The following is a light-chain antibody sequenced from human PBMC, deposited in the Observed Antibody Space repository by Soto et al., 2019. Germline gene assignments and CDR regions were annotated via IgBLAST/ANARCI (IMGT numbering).Light chain of an antibody. V-gene: IGLV4-69*01. J-gene: IGLJ3*02. CDR3: QTWGTGYWV. CDR1: SGHSSYA. Sequence: VLTQSPSASASLGASVKLTCTLSSGHSSYAIAWHQQMPEKGPRYLMKLNSDGSHNKGDGIPDRFSGSSSGAERYLTISSLQSEDEADYYCQTWGTGYWVFGGGTKLTVL. CDR2: LNSDGSH.